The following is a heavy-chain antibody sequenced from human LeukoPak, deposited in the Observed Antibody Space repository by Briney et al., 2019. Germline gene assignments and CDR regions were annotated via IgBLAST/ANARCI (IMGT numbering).Heavy chain of an antibody. V-gene: IGHV4-38-2*01. CDR2: IYHSGST. CDR3: ARYCSSTSCYFT. J-gene: IGHJ5*02. CDR1: GYSISSGYY. Sequence: SETLSLTCAVSGYSISSGYYWGWIRQPPGKGLEWIGSIYHSGSTYYNPSLKSRVTISVDTSKDQFSLKLSSVTAADTAVYYCARYCSSTSCYFTWGQGTLVTVSS. D-gene: IGHD2-2*01.